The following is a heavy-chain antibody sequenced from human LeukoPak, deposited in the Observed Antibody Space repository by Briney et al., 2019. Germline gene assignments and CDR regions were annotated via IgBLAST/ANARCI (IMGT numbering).Heavy chain of an antibody. D-gene: IGHD4-17*01. V-gene: IGHV3-23*01. Sequence: GGSLRLSCAASGFAFSSYAMSWVRQPPGKGLEWVSVISRRDDYTYYADSVKGRFTISRDNSKNTLYLQMNTLRAEDTAVYYCAKDSTVTTGRFDPWGQGTLVTVSS. CDR2: ISRRDDYT. J-gene: IGHJ5*02. CDR1: GFAFSSYA. CDR3: AKDSTVTTGRFDP.